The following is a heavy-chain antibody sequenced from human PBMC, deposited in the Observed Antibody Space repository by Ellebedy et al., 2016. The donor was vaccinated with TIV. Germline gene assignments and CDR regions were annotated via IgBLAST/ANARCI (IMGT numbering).Heavy chain of an antibody. V-gene: IGHV4-59*01. CDR3: ARGTGMVRGWFDP. Sequence: MPGGPLRLSCSVSGGSISSYYWTWIRQPPGKGLQWIGYMHNSGNNNYNPSLKSRATISLDPSTNQFSLKMTHVTPADTAMYYCARGTGMVRGWFDPWGQGTLVTVSS. J-gene: IGHJ5*02. D-gene: IGHD3-10*01. CDR2: MHNSGNN. CDR1: GGSISSYY.